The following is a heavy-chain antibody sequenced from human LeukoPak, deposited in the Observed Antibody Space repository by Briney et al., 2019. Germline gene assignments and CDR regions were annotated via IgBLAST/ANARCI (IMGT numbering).Heavy chain of an antibody. Sequence: GGSLRLSCAASGLTFTDFGMHWVRQAPGKGLEWVSAISFDGIAKYYADSVKGRFTISRDNSKNTMYLQMTSLRPEDTSVYYCAKGRRAGFAPPPEFDSWGQGTLVTVSS. J-gene: IGHJ4*02. V-gene: IGHV3-30*18. CDR1: GLTFTDFG. CDR2: ISFDGIAK. D-gene: IGHD3-16*01. CDR3: AKGRRAGFAPPPEFDS.